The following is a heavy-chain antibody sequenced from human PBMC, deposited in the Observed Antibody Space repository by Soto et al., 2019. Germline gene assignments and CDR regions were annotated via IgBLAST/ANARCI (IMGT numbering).Heavy chain of an antibody. D-gene: IGHD6-19*01. CDR2: IVVGSGTT. CDR3: AKTANGWFSAFDI. Sequence: SVKVSCKASGFTFTSSAVQWVRQARGQRLEWIGWIVVGSGTTYYADSVKGRFTFSRDNSKNTLYLQMNSLRAEDTAVYYCAKTANGWFSAFDIWGQGTMVTVSS. J-gene: IGHJ3*02. V-gene: IGHV1-58*01. CDR1: GFTFTSSA.